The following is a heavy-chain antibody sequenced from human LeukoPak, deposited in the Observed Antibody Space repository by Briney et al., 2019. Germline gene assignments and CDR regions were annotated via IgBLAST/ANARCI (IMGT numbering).Heavy chain of an antibody. CDR1: GFTFSSYE. V-gene: IGHV3-48*03. CDR3: AKDLWRGGYCDY. Sequence: GGSLRLSCAASGFTFSSYEMNWARQAPGKGLEWVSYISSSGSTIYYADSVKGRFAISRDNAKNSLYLQMNSLRAEDTAVYYCAKDLWRGGYCDYWGQGTLVTVSS. CDR2: ISSSGSTI. J-gene: IGHJ4*02. D-gene: IGHD3-3*01.